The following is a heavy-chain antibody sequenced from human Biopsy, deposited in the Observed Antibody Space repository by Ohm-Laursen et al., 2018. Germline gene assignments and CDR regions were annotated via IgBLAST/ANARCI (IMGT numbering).Heavy chain of an antibody. J-gene: IGHJ4*02. Sequence: GTLSLTCNVSGDSISIYYWSWIRQPPGEGLEWIGNFYYSGSTNYNPSLKSRITMSLDRSKSQVSLRMNSVTAADTAVYYCARARIKTSGVHIPETYYFDSWGQGTLVTVSS. D-gene: IGHD3-3*01. CDR1: GDSISIYY. CDR2: FYYSGST. CDR3: ARARIKTSGVHIPETYYFDS. V-gene: IGHV4-59*01.